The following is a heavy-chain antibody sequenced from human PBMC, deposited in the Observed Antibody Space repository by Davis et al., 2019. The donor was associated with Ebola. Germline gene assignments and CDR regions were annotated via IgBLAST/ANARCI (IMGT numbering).Heavy chain of an antibody. CDR1: GGSFSGYY. D-gene: IGHD2-2*01. CDR2: INHSGST. V-gene: IGHV4-34*01. Sequence: SETLSLTCAVYGGSFSGYYWSWIRQPPGKGLEWIGEINHSGSTNYNQSLKSRFTISVDTSKNQFSLKLSSVTAADTAVYYCARGRYCSSTSCYAFHIWGQGTMVTVSS. J-gene: IGHJ3*02. CDR3: ARGRYCSSTSCYAFHI.